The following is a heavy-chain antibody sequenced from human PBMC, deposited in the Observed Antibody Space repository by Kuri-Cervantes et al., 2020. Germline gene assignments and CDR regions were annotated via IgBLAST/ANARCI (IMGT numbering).Heavy chain of an antibody. Sequence: GGSLRLSCAASGFTFSNYGIHWVRQAPGKGLEWVAVISYDGSNKYYADSVKGRFTISRDNSKNTLYLQMNSLRAEDTAVYYCACYGSGSYYLSDFDYWGQGTLVTVSS. CDR2: ISYDGSNK. CDR3: ACYGSGSYYLSDFDY. D-gene: IGHD3-10*01. J-gene: IGHJ4*02. V-gene: IGHV3-30*03. CDR1: GFTFSNYG.